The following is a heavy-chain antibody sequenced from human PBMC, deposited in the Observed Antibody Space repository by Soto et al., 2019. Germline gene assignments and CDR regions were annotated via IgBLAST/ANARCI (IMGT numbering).Heavy chain of an antibody. CDR1: GFSFSGFD. V-gene: IGHV3-33*01. CDR3: ARAEYYGAGSPFWFFNA. J-gene: IGHJ2*01. Sequence: QVLLVESGGGVVKPGESLTLSCTASGFSFSGFDFHWVRQAPGKGLEWVAVINYDGSNKYFEDSVKGRFSISRDNSKNTMFVEMNSLRAEDTGVYFCARAEYYGAGSPFWFFNAWGRGTLVTVSS. CDR2: INYDGSNK. D-gene: IGHD3-10*01.